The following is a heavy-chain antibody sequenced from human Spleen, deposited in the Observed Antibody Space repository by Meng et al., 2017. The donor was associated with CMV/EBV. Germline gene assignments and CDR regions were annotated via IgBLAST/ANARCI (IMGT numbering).Heavy chain of an antibody. D-gene: IGHD6-6*01. CDR3: ARQIAARPDY. V-gene: IGHV4-39*01. CDR1: GDSITSSSYY. Sequence: SETLSLTCTVSGDSITSSSYYWGWIRQPPGKGLEWIGSIYYSGSTYYNPSLKSRVTISVDTSKNQFSLKLSSVTAADTAVYYCARQIAARPDYWGQGTLVTVSS. J-gene: IGHJ4*02. CDR2: IYYSGST.